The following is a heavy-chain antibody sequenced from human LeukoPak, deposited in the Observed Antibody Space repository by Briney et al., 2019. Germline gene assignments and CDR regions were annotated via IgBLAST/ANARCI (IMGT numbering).Heavy chain of an antibody. CDR2: IYPGDSDT. J-gene: IGHJ6*03. D-gene: IGHD5-12*01. CDR3: ARSPFDVDIVATPLGAYYMDV. Sequence: GESLKISCKGSGYSFTSYWIGWVRQMPGKGLEWMGIIYPGDSDTRYSPSFQGQVTISADKSISTAYLQWSSLKASDTAMYYCARSPFDVDIVATPLGAYYMDVWGKGTTVTVSS. CDR1: GYSFTSYW. V-gene: IGHV5-51*01.